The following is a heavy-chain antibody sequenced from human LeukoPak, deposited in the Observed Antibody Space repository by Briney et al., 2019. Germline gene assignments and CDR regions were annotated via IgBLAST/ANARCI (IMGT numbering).Heavy chain of an antibody. D-gene: IGHD1-26*01. Sequence: ETLSLTCTVSGGSINGYFWSWVRQAPGKGLEWVSIINNSGGSTYYADSVKGRFTISRDLSKNTLYLQMNSLRAEDTALYYCARKYSGTNPFDYWGQGTLVTVSS. J-gene: IGHJ4*02. CDR3: ARKYSGTNPFDY. V-gene: IGHV3-53*01. CDR1: GGSINGYF. CDR2: INNSGGST.